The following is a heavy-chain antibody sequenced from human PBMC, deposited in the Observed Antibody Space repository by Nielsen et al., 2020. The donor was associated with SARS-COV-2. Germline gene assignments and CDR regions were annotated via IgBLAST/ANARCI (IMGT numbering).Heavy chain of an antibody. CDR3: AKLPHYYGSGADLDY. Sequence: GESLKISCAASGFTFSSYAMHWVRQAPGKGLEWVAVISYDGSNKYYADSVKGRFTISRDNSKNTLYLQMNSLRAEDTALYYCAKLPHYYGSGADLDYWGQGTLVTVSS. D-gene: IGHD3-10*01. CDR1: GFTFSSYA. V-gene: IGHV3-30-3*01. CDR2: ISYDGSNK. J-gene: IGHJ4*02.